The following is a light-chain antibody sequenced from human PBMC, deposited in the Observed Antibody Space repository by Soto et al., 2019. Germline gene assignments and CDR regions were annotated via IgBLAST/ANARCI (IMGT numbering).Light chain of an antibody. Sequence: EIVLTQSPGTLSLSPGERATLSCRASQDLSSSYLAWYQQKPGQAPRLLIYGASSRATGIPDRISGSGSGTDFTLTISRLEPEDFAVYYCQQFGTSSWTFGQGTKVEIK. CDR1: QDLSSSY. CDR3: QQFGTSSWT. V-gene: IGKV3-20*01. J-gene: IGKJ1*01. CDR2: GAS.